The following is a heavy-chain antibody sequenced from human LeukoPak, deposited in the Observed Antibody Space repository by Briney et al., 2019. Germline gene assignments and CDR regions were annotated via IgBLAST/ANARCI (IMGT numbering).Heavy chain of an antibody. CDR1: GFTFTSSA. CDR3: AARTGDRYYYYYMDV. Sequence: GTSVKVSCKASGFTFTSSAMQWVRQARGQRLEWIGWIVVGSGNTNYAQKFQERVTITRDMSTSTAYMELSSLRSEDTAVYYFAARTGDRYYYYYMDVWGKGTTVTVSS. V-gene: IGHV1-58*02. J-gene: IGHJ6*03. D-gene: IGHD7-27*01. CDR2: IVVGSGNT.